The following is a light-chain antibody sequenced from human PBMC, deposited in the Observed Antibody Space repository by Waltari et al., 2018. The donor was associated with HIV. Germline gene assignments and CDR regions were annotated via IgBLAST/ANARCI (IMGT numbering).Light chain of an antibody. CDR1: QSVFSSSNYKNY. CDR3: QQYYSTPMYT. CDR2: WAS. Sequence: DIVMTQSPDSLAVSLGVRATINCKSSQSVFSSSNYKNYLAWYQQKPGQPPKLLIYWASTRESGVPDRFSGSGSGTDFTLTISSLQAEDVAVYSCQQYYSTPMYTFGQGTKLEIK. V-gene: IGKV4-1*01. J-gene: IGKJ2*01.